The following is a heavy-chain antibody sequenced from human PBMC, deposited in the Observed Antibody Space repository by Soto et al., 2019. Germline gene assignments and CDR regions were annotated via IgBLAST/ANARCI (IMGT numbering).Heavy chain of an antibody. Sequence: QVQLQESGPGLVKPSQTLSLTCTVSGGSISSGDYYWSWIRQPPGKGLEWIGYIYYSGSTYYNPSLKSRVNISVDTSKNQFSLKLSFVTAADTAVYYCDRGFWSGYPPHGYWGQGTLVTVSS. V-gene: IGHV4-30-4*01. J-gene: IGHJ4*02. CDR2: IYYSGST. D-gene: IGHD3-3*01. CDR3: DRGFWSGYPPHGY. CDR1: GGSISSGDYY.